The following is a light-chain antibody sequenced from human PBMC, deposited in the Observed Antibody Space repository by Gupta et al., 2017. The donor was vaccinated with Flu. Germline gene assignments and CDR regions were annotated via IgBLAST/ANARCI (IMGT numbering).Light chain of an antibody. CDR1: QSVSSH. V-gene: IGKV3-11*01. CDR3: QQRVIWPLT. Sequence: EIVLTQSPATVPLSPGERVTLSCRASQSVSSHLAWYQQKPGRAPRLLIYDASKRATGIPARFSGSGSGTDYTLTISGLEPEDLAVYYCQQRVIWPLTFGGGTKVEIK. CDR2: DAS. J-gene: IGKJ4*01.